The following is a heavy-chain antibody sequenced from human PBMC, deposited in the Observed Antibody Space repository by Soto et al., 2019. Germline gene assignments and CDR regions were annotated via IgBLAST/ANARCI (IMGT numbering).Heavy chain of an antibody. J-gene: IGHJ4*02. D-gene: IGHD3-10*01. CDR3: AKVHGSGSYNNFPDY. V-gene: IGHV5-10-1*01. CDR2: IDPSYSYT. Sequence: GESLKISCKGSGYSFTSYWISWVRQMPGKGLEGMGRIDPSYSYTNYSPSFQGHVTISADKSISTAYLQWSSLRAEDTAVYYCAKVHGSGSYNNFPDYWGQGTLVTVSS. CDR1: GYSFTSYW.